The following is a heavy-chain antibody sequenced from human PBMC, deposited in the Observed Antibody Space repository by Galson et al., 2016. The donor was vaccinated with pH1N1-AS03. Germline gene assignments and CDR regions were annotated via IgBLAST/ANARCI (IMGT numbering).Heavy chain of an antibody. V-gene: IGHV3-21*01. CDR3: ARGLPGDYGMDV. CDR2: IRSRTNYI. J-gene: IGHJ6*02. D-gene: IGHD7-27*01. CDR1: GFTFNKYS. Sequence: SLRLSCAASGFTFNKYSMNWVRQAPGKGLEWVSSIRSRTNYIHDSDSVRGRFTISRDNAKNSLYLQMSSLRADDTAVYYCARGLPGDYGMDVWGLGTLVTVSS.